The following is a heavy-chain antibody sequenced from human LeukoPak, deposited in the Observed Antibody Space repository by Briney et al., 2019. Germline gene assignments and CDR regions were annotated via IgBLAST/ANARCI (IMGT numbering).Heavy chain of an antibody. Sequence: GGSLRLSCAASGFTFSTNYMSWVRQAPGKGLEWVASIKEDGSDKYYVDSVKGRFTISRDNAKNSLYLQMNSLRAEDTAVYSCARDTYRFYDYWGQGTLVTVSS. V-gene: IGHV3-7*01. J-gene: IGHJ4*02. CDR3: ARDTYRFYDY. CDR2: IKEDGSDK. CDR1: GFTFSTNY.